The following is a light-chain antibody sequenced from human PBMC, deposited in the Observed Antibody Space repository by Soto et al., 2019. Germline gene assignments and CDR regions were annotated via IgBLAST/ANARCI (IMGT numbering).Light chain of an antibody. CDR1: SSDVGSYNL. V-gene: IGLV2-23*01. CDR2: EGS. Sequence: QSALTQPASVSGSPGQSITISCTGTSSDVGSYNLVSWYQQHPGKAPKLMIYEGSKRPSGVSNRFSGSKSGNTASLTISGLQAEDEADYYRCSYAGSSTGFGGGTKVTVL. CDR3: CSYAGSSTG. J-gene: IGLJ2*01.